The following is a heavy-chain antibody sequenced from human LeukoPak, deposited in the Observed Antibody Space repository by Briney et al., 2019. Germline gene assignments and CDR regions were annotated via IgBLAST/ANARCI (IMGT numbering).Heavy chain of an antibody. V-gene: IGHV4-61*02. D-gene: IGHD6-13*01. CDR2: IYTSGST. Sequence: SETLSLTCTVSVGSINSCNYYWTWIRQPAGKGLEWIGRIYTSGSTNYNPSLKSRVTISVDTSKNQFSLKLNSVTAADTAVYYCEREGYSSSWYSGYYSFDYWGQGTLVTVSS. J-gene: IGHJ4*02. CDR1: VGSINSCNYY. CDR3: EREGYSSSWYSGYYSFDY.